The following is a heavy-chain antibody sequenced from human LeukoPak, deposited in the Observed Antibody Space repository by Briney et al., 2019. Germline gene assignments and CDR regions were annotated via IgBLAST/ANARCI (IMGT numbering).Heavy chain of an antibody. CDR1: GGSFSGYY. D-gene: IGHD3-9*01. V-gene: IGHV4-34*01. Sequence: SETLSLTCAVYGGSFSGYYWSWIRQPPGKGLEWIGEINHSGSTNYNPSLKSRVTISVDTSKNQFSLKLSSVTAADTAVYYCARLQYDILTGYYPAWVDYWGQGTLVTVSS. CDR2: INHSGST. CDR3: ARLQYDILTGYYPAWVDY. J-gene: IGHJ4*02.